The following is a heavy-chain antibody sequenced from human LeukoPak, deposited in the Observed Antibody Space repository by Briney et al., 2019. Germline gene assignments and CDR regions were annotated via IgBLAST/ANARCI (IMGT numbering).Heavy chain of an antibody. CDR2: VNPNSGDT. D-gene: IGHD6-19*01. J-gene: IGHJ6*04. CDR3: ARGSWSSGWSGMDV. V-gene: IGHV1-2*02. Sequence: ASVKVSCKASGYTFTGYYLHWVRQAPGQGLEWMGCVNPNSGDTNYAQKFQGSVTMTRDTSISTVYMELSRLRSDDTAVYYCARGSWSSGWSGMDVWGKGTTVTISS. CDR1: GYTFTGYY.